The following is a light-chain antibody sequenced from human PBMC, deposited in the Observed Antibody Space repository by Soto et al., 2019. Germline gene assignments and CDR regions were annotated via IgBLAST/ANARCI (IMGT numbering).Light chain of an antibody. Sequence: DIQMTQSPSTLSASVGDRVTITCRASQSISRWMAWSQQKPGKAPKFLIYKASSLESGVPSRFSGSGSGTQFTLTISSLQPDDFATYSCQQYNSYSPYTFGQGTKVEIK. J-gene: IGKJ2*01. CDR2: KAS. CDR3: QQYNSYSPYT. CDR1: QSISRW. V-gene: IGKV1-5*03.